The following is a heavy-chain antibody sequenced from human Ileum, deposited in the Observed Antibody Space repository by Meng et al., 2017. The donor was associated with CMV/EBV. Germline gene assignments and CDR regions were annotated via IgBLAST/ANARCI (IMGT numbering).Heavy chain of an antibody. Sequence: SAGAGGYISNHVWWKWVRQAPGKGLEWIGEINQSEDKKFNPSLESRVTISLGKTNNHSSLRLTSVTAADTGVDFCAGSQGFWSFDYWGRGTLVTVSS. V-gene: IGHV4-4*01. CDR3: AGSQGFWSFDY. J-gene: IGHJ4*02. CDR1: GGYISNHVW. D-gene: IGHD2-8*02. CDR2: INQSEDK.